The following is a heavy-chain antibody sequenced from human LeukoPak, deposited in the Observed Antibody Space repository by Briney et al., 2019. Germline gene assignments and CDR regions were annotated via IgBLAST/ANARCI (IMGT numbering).Heavy chain of an antibody. D-gene: IGHD4-11*01. CDR1: GGSISSSNYY. Sequence: SETLSLTCTVSGGSISSSNYYWGWIRQPPGKGLEWIGSIYYSGSTYYNPSLKSRVTISVDTSKNQFSLKLSSVTAADTAVYYCARHLGSIKRLYNWFDPWGQGTLVTVSS. CDR2: IYYSGST. V-gene: IGHV4-39*01. CDR3: ARHLGSIKRLYNWFDP. J-gene: IGHJ5*02.